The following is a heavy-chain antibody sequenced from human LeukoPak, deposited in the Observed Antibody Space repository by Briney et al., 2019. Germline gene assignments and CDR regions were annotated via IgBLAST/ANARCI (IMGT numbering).Heavy chain of an antibody. Sequence: GGSLRLSCAASGFTVNSNYMSWVRQAPGKGLEWVSVVYSGDGTYYADSVKGRFTISRDDSTNTPYLLMNSLRAEDTAVYYCARGYLIDYWGQGTLVTVSS. CDR3: ARGYLIDY. CDR2: VYSGDGT. CDR1: GFTVNSNY. V-gene: IGHV3-66*01. J-gene: IGHJ4*02. D-gene: IGHD1-26*01.